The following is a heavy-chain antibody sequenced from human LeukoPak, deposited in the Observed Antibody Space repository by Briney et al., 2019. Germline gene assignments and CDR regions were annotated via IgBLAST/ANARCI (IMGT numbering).Heavy chain of an antibody. CDR3: AKGVRMITFGGVIVSHYFDY. D-gene: IGHD3-16*02. V-gene: IGHV3-23*01. CDR2: ISGSGGST. J-gene: IGHJ4*02. Sequence: GGSLRLSCAASGFTFSSYAMNWVRQAPGKGLEWISAISGSGGSTYYADSVKGRFTISRDNSKNTLYLQMNSLRAEDTAVYYCAKGVRMITFGGVIVSHYFDYWGQGTLVTVSS. CDR1: GFTFSSYA.